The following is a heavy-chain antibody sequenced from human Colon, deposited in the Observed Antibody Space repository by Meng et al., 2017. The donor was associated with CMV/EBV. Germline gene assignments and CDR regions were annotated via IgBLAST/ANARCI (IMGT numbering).Heavy chain of an antibody. CDR2: VFFSGST. Sequence: SETLSLTCTVSGGSISSYYWSWIRQPPGNGLEWLGYVFFSGSTNYNPSLNSRVTISVDTPKNQFSLRLTSVTAADTAVYYCAAQRKESCASTSCPLHYWGQGTLVTVSS. CDR3: AAQRKESCASTSCPLHY. CDR1: GGSISSYY. J-gene: IGHJ4*02. D-gene: IGHD2-2*01. V-gene: IGHV4-59*01.